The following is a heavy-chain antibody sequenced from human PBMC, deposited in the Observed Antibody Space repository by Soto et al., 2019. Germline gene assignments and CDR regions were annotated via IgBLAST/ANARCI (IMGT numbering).Heavy chain of an antibody. J-gene: IGHJ4*02. Sequence: PSETLSLTCNVSGGSIGSSRYYLGWIRQPPGKGLEWIGSGYYSGSTYYNPSLKSRVTISVDTSKNQFSLKLSSVTAADTAVYYCARAGLVREVITHMGLDYWGQGTLVTVSS. CDR1: GGSIGSSRYY. CDR2: GYYSGST. D-gene: IGHD3-10*01. V-gene: IGHV4-39*07. CDR3: ARAGLVREVITHMGLDY.